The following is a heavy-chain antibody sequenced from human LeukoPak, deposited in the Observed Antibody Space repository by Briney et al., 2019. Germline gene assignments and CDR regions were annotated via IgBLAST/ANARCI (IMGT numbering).Heavy chain of an antibody. Sequence: GGSLRLSCEGSAFIFSGHWMNWVRQTPGKGLEWVSVIYSGGSTYYADSVKGRFTISRDNSKNTLYLQMNSLRAEDTAVYYCAREGAPYGMDVWGQGTTVTVSS. CDR3: AREGAPYGMDV. V-gene: IGHV3-53*01. CDR2: IYSGGST. J-gene: IGHJ6*02. D-gene: IGHD3-16*01. CDR1: AFIFSGHW.